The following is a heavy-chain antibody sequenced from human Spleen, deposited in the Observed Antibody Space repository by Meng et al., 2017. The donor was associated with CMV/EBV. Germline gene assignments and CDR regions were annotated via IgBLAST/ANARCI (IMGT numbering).Heavy chain of an antibody. V-gene: IGHV1-2*02. CDR3: ARGVAPAEHFDY. CDR1: GYNFTGYY. Sequence: ASVKVSCKASGYNFTGYYIHWVRQAPGQGLEWMGWINPNSGGTNYAQKFQGRITMTGDTSITTAYMELSRLRSDDTAVYFCARGVAPAEHFDYWGQGSLVTVSS. J-gene: IGHJ4*02. CDR2: INPNSGGT.